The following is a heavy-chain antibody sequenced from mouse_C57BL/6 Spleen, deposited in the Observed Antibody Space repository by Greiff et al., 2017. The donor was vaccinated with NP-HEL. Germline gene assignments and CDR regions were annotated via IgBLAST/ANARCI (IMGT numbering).Heavy chain of an antibody. D-gene: IGHD2-3*01. CDR1: GYTFTDYE. CDR3: TRRSYDGYYGGWFAY. Sequence: VQLQQSGAELVRPGASVTLSCKASGYTFTDYEMHWVKQTPVHGLEWIGAIDPETGGTAYNQKFKGKAILTADKSSSTAYMELRSLTSEDSAVYYCTRRSYDGYYGGWFAYWGQGTLVTVSA. CDR2: IDPETGGT. J-gene: IGHJ3*01. V-gene: IGHV1-15*01.